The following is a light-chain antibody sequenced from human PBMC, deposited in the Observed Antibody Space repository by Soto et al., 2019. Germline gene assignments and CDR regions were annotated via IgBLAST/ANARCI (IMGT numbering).Light chain of an antibody. J-gene: IGLJ2*01. Sequence: QSALTQPASVSGSPGQSITISCTGTSSDVVGYNYVSWYQQHPGNAPKLMIYDVSNRPSGVSNRFSGSKSGNTASLTISGLQAEDEADYYCSSYTRSSTLVVFGGGTKVTVL. CDR3: SSYTRSSTLVV. V-gene: IGLV2-14*01. CDR1: SSDVVGYNY. CDR2: DVS.